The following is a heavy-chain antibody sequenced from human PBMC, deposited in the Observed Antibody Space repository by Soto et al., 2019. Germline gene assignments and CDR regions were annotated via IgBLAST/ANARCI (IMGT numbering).Heavy chain of an antibody. J-gene: IGHJ6*02. CDR3: PTKRAAAGNRGRVNYYYYGMDV. CDR2: INHSGST. D-gene: IGHD6-13*01. Sequence: PSETLSLTCAVYGGSFSGYYWSWIRQPPGKGLEWIGEINHSGSTNYNPSLKSRVTISLDTSKNQFSLKLSSVTAADTAVYYWPTKRAAAGNRGRVNYYYYGMDVWGQGTTVTVSS. V-gene: IGHV4-34*01. CDR1: GGSFSGYY.